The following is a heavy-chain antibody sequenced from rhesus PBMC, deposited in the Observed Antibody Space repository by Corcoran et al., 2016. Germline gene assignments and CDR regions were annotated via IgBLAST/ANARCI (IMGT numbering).Heavy chain of an antibody. Sequence: QVTLKESGPALVKPTQTLTLTCTFSGFSLTTSGMAVGWIRQHPGKALEWLALIYWDDDKRYSTSLKSRLTISKDTSKNQVVLTMTNMDPVDTATYYCARGKFPDYWGQGVLVTVSS. V-gene: IGHV2-174*01. CDR2: IYWDDDK. CDR1: GFSLTTSGMA. CDR3: ARGKFPDY. J-gene: IGHJ4*01.